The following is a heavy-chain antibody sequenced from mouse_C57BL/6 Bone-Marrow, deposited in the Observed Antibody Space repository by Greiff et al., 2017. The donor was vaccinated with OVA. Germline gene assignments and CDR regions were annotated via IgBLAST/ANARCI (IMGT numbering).Heavy chain of an antibody. CDR3: TDGYYYYFDY. CDR2: IDPETGGT. V-gene: IGHV1-15*01. Sequence: VQLQQSGAELVRPGASVTLSCKASGYTFTDYEMHWVKQTPVHGLEWIGAIDPETGGTAYNQKFKGKAILTADKSSSTAYMELRSLTSEDSAVYYCTDGYYYYFDYWGQGTTLTVSS. D-gene: IGHD2-3*01. J-gene: IGHJ2*01. CDR1: GYTFTDYE.